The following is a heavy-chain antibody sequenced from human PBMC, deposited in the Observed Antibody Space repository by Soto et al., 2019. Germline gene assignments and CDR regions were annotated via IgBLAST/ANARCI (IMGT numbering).Heavy chain of an antibody. CDR3: ARWGTTGGLDV. CDR1: GFTFRSYV. D-gene: IGHD3-16*01. V-gene: IGHV3-30*19. CDR2: TSYDGGDK. Sequence: QVQLVESGGGVVQPGTSLRVSCVGSGFTFRSYVIHWVRPAPGKGLEWVALTSYDGGDKYYGDSVRGRFTISRDNSRNTVDLQMDSLRLEDTALYYCARWGTTGGLDVWGQGTLVSVSS. J-gene: IGHJ1*01.